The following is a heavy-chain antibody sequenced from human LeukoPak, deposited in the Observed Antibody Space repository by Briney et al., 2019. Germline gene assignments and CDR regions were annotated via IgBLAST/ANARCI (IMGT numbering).Heavy chain of an antibody. CDR1: GFTFSIYT. CDR3: AKDGDYYDSSGNAFDI. D-gene: IGHD3-22*01. V-gene: IGHV3-21*01. Sequence: GGSLRLSCAASGFTFSIYTMNWVRQAPGKGLEWVSSISSSSSYIYYADSVKGRFTISRDNAKNSLYLQMNSLRAEDTAVYYCAKDGDYYDSSGNAFDIWGQGTMVTVSS. J-gene: IGHJ3*02. CDR2: ISSSSSYI.